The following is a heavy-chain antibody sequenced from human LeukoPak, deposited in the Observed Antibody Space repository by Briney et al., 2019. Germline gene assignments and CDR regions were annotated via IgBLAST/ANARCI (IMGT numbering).Heavy chain of an antibody. D-gene: IGHD7-27*01. CDR1: GASISSYY. V-gene: IGHV4-59*01. CDR2: IYYTGT. J-gene: IGHJ4*02. CDR3: ASRKLGNDY. Sequence: SETLSLTCTVSGASISSYYWSWIRQPPGKGLEWIGYIYYTGTSYNPSLKSRVTISADTSKNQFSLNLSSVTAADTAVYYCASRKLGNDYWGQGTLVTVSS.